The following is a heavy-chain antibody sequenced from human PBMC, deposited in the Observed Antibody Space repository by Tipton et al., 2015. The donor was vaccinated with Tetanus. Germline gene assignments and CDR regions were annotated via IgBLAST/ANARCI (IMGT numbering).Heavy chain of an antibody. Sequence: QLVQSGAEAKKPGESLKISCRGSGYSFSSYWIAWVRQVPGKGLEWMGIFFPGDSESRYSPSFQGQVTMSGDNSIRTAYLQWSSLRASDTATYYCAKVSAPGTIATGNFDYWGQGTPVTVSS. CDR1: GYSFSSYW. CDR2: FFPGDSES. D-gene: IGHD1-1*01. J-gene: IGHJ4*02. V-gene: IGHV5-51*01. CDR3: AKVSAPGTIATGNFDY.